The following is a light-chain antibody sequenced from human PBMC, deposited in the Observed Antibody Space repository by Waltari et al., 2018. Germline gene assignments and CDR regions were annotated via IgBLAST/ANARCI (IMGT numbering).Light chain of an antibody. CDR2: LGS. CDR3: MQALQTPPT. V-gene: IGKV2-28*01. J-gene: IGKJ2*01. Sequence: EIVMTQSPLALPVTPGEPASISCRSSQSLLHSNGDNYLEWYLQKPGQSPQLLIYLGSNRASGVPDRFSGSGSGTDFTLKISRVEAEDVGVYYCMQALQTPPTFGQGTKLEIK. CDR1: QSLLHSNGDNY.